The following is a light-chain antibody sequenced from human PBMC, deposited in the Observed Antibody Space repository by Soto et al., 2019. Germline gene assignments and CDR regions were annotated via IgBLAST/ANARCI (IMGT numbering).Light chain of an antibody. CDR3: AAWDDSLNGPV. CDR2: SDD. CDR1: NSNIGSNT. J-gene: IGLJ2*01. Sequence: QSVLTQPPSASGTPGQRVTISCSGGNSNIGSNTVNWYQQLPGTAPKLLIYSDDQRPSGVPDRLSGSESGTSASLAISGLQSEDEADYYCAAWDDSLNGPVFGGGTKLTVL. V-gene: IGLV1-44*01.